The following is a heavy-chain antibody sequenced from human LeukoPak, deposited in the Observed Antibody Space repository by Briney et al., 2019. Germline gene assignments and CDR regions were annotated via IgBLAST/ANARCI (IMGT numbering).Heavy chain of an antibody. CDR2: ISWNSGSI. CDR3: AKDINDYSSHGGFDY. CDR1: GFTFDDYA. D-gene: IGHD4-11*01. V-gene: IGHV3-9*01. J-gene: IGHJ4*02. Sequence: GGSLRLSCAASGFTFDDYAMHWVRQAPGEGLEWVSGISWNSGSIGYADSVKGRFTISRDNAKNSLYLQMNSLRAEDTALYYCAKDINDYSSHGGFDYWGQGTLVTVSS.